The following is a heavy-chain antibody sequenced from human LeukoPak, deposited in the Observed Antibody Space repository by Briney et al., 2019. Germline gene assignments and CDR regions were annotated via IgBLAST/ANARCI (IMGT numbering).Heavy chain of an antibody. CDR2: ISSSSSYI. CDR1: GFTFSSYS. V-gene: IGHV3-21*01. CDR3: ARDQRTTRLESAFDI. J-gene: IGHJ3*02. D-gene: IGHD1-1*01. Sequence: GGSLRLSCAASGFTFSSYSMNWVRQAPGKGLEWVSSISSSSSYIYYADSVKGRFTISRDNAKNSLYLQMNSLRAEDTAVYYCARDQRTTRLESAFDIWGQGTMVTVSS.